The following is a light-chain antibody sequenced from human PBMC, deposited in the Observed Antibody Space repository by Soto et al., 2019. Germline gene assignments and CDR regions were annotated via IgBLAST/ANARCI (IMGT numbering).Light chain of an antibody. Sequence: DIVMTQSPDSLAVSLGERTTINCKSSQSLFYSSNNKNFLAWYQQKAGQPPKLLIYWASTRESGVPDRFSGSGSGAEFNLTINSLQAEDAGVYYCQHYFTTPRTFGQGTRLEI. CDR3: QHYFTTPRT. CDR2: WAS. CDR1: QSLFYSSNNKNF. J-gene: IGKJ2*01. V-gene: IGKV4-1*01.